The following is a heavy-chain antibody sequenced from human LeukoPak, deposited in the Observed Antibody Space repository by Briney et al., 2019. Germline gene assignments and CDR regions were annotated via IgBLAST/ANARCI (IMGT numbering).Heavy chain of an antibody. Sequence: SETLSLTCTVSGGSISSGDYCWSWIRQPPGQGLEWIGYIYYSGSTYYNPSLKSRVTISVDTSKNQFSLKLSSVTAADTAVYYCARDSSQYFESVWGQGTLVTVSS. CDR2: IYYSGST. CDR1: GGSISSGDYC. V-gene: IGHV4-30-4*01. J-gene: IGHJ4*02. D-gene: IGHD2-2*01. CDR3: ARDSSQYFESV.